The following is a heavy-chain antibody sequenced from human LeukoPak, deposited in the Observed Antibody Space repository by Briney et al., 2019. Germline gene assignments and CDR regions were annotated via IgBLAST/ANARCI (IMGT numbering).Heavy chain of an antibody. CDR1: GGSISSYY. CDR2: IYYSGSGST. V-gene: IGHV4-59*12. Sequence: KASETLSLTCTVSGGSISSYYWSWIRQPPGKGLEWIGYIYYSGSGSTNYNPSLKSRVSISVDTSKNYFSLKLSSVTAADTAVYYCARGRRFSMVRGLPSYWFDPWGQGTLVTVSS. J-gene: IGHJ5*02. D-gene: IGHD3-10*01. CDR3: ARGRRFSMVRGLPSYWFDP.